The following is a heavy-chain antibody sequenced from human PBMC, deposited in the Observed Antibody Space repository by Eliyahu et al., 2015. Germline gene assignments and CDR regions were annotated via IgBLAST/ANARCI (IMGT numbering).Heavy chain of an antibody. J-gene: IGHJ4*02. CDR1: GFTFSRHS. CDR2: ISSSSSTI. Sequence: EVQLVESGGGLVQPGGSLRLSCAASGFTFSRHSMNWVCQPPGKGLEWVSYISSSSSTIYYADSVKGRFTISRDNAMNSLYLQMNSLRAEDTAVYYCAREWELRNWGQGTLVTVSS. V-gene: IGHV3-48*01. D-gene: IGHD1-26*01. CDR3: AREWELRN.